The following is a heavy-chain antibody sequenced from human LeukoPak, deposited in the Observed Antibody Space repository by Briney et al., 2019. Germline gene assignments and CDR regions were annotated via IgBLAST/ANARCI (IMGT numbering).Heavy chain of an antibody. CDR1: GGSISSYY. Sequence: SETLSLTSTVSGGSISSYYWSWIRQPPGKGLEWIGYIYYSGSTNYNPSLKNRVTISVDTSKNQFSLKLSSVTAADTAVYYCARTDSGDWPYYYYYGMDVWGQGTTVTVSS. V-gene: IGHV4-59*08. CDR2: IYYSGST. J-gene: IGHJ6*02. CDR3: ARTDSGDWPYYYYYGMDV. D-gene: IGHD2-21*02.